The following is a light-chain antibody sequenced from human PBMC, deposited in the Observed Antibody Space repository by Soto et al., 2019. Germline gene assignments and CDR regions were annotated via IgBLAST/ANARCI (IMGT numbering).Light chain of an antibody. CDR2: DAS. Sequence: EIVLTQSPATLSLSLGERATLSCRASQSVSSYLAWYQRKPGQAPRLLIYDASNRATGIPARFSGSGSGTDFTLTISSLQAEDVAVYYCQQYYSTPSFGQGTRLEVK. V-gene: IGKV3-11*01. CDR3: QQYYSTPS. CDR1: QSVSSY. J-gene: IGKJ5*01.